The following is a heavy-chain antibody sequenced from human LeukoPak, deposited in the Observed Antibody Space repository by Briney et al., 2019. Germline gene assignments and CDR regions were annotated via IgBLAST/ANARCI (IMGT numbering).Heavy chain of an antibody. V-gene: IGHV1-24*01. CDR3: ATEDYGGNPQGMDV. J-gene: IGHJ6*02. Sequence: ASVKVSCKVSGYTLTELSMHWVRQAPGKGLEWMGGFDPEDGETIYAQKFQGRVTMTEDTSTDTAYMELSSLRSEDTAVYYCATEDYGGNPQGMDVWGQGTTVTVSS. CDR1: GYTLTELS. CDR2: FDPEDGET. D-gene: IGHD4-23*01.